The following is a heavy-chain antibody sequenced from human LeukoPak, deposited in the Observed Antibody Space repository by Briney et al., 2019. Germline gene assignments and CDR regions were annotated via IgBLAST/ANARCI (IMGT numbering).Heavy chain of an antibody. CDR3: AGMQVRGVNIVRGAGGFDA. CDR2: IDPSDSYT. Sequence: GESLKISCKGSGYSFTSYWINWVRQLPGQGLEWMGRIDPSDSYTNNSPSFQGPVTISGRNSISTDYLQSSSLEASDTAIYYCAGMQVRGVNIVRGAGGFDALGQGTLVT. CDR1: GYSFTSYW. D-gene: IGHD3-10*01. V-gene: IGHV5-10-1*01. J-gene: IGHJ4*02.